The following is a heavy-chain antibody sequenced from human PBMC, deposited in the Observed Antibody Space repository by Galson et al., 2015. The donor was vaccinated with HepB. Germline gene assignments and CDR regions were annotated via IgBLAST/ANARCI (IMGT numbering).Heavy chain of an antibody. CDR1: GYTFTSYA. Sequence: SVKVSCKASGYTFTSYAMHWLRQAPGQRLEWMGWINTGNGNTKYSQKFQGRVTITRDTSASTAYMELSSLRSEDTAVYYCARDVRLLWFGESYYFAYWGQGTLVTVSS. D-gene: IGHD3-10*01. CDR2: INTGNGNT. V-gene: IGHV1-3*04. J-gene: IGHJ4*02. CDR3: ARDVRLLWFGESYYFAY.